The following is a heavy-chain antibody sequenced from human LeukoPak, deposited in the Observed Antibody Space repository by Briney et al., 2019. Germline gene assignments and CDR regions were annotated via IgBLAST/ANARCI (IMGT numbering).Heavy chain of an antibody. Sequence: PSDTLSLTCTVSGGSIRSYYWSWIRQPPGKGLEWIGYIYTSGSTNYNPSLKSRVTISVDTSKNQFSLKLSSVTAADTAVYYCARRLQTYYYDSSGSVWFDPWGQGTLVTVSS. CDR3: ARRLQTYYYDSSGSVWFDP. V-gene: IGHV4-4*09. CDR2: IYTSGST. CDR1: GGSIRSYY. J-gene: IGHJ5*02. D-gene: IGHD3-22*01.